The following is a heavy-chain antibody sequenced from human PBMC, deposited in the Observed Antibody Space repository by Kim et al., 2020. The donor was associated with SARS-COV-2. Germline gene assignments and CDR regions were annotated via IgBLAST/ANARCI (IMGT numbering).Heavy chain of an antibody. D-gene: IGHD3-22*01. Sequence: GGSLRLSCAASGFTFDDYAMHWVRQAPGKGLEWVSGISWNSGSIGYADSVKGRLTISRDNAKNSLYLQMNSLRAEDTALYYCAKGFFPATYYYDSSGYGAFDIWGQRTMVTVSS. CDR3: AKGFFPATYYYDSSGYGAFDI. J-gene: IGHJ3*02. V-gene: IGHV3-9*01. CDR2: ISWNSGSI. CDR1: GFTFDDYA.